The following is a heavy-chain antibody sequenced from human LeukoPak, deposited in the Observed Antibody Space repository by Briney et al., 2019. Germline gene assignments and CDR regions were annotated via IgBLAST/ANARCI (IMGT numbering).Heavy chain of an antibody. CDR3: ARVLGSSGYAGDWRFDL. D-gene: IGHD3-22*01. J-gene: IGHJ2*01. V-gene: IGHV4-4*07. Sequence: SSETLSLTCSVSGASISLYYWSWIRQSAWKRPEWIGRVHATGTTNYNPSLGSRVTLSVDTFKRHFSLKLKSVTAADTAVYYCARVLGSSGYAGDWRFDLWGRGTLVTVSS. CDR2: VHATGTT. CDR1: GASISLYY.